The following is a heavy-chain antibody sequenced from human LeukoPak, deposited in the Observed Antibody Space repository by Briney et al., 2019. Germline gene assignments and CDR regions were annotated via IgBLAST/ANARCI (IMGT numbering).Heavy chain of an antibody. V-gene: IGHV3-11*01. J-gene: IGHJ4*02. CDR3: ARDPYYDFWSGYYVSYYFDY. CDR2: ISSSGSTI. Sequence: GGSLRLSCAASGFTFSDYYMSWIRQAPGKGLEWVSYISSSGSTIYYADSVKGRFTISRDNAKNSLYLQMNSLRAEDTAVYYCARDPYYDFWSGYYVSYYFDYWGQGTLVTVSS. CDR1: GFTFSDYY. D-gene: IGHD3-3*01.